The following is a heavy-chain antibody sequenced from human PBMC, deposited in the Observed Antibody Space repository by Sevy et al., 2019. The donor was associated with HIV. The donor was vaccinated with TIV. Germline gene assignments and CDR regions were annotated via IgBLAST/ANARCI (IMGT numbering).Heavy chain of an antibody. V-gene: IGHV1-46*01. Sequence: ASVKVSCKASGYTFTNHYIHWVRQAPGQGLEWLGAINPSGAGTTYARTCQGRVILTRNTSTTTVYMELRSLKSEDTAIYYCARGGYSSTWPFGYWGKGTLVTVSS. D-gene: IGHD6-13*01. CDR1: GYTFTNHY. J-gene: IGHJ4*02. CDR2: INPSGAGT. CDR3: ARGGYSSTWPFGY.